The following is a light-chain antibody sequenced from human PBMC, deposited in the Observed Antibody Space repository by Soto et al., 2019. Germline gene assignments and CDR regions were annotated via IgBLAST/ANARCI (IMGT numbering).Light chain of an antibody. CDR2: AAS. Sequence: DIQMTQSPSTLSGSVGDRVTITCRASQTISSWLAWYQQKKGKAPKILIYAASSLQSGVPSRFSGSGSGTDFTLTISSLQPEDFETYYCQQSYSTPWTFGQGTKVDIK. J-gene: IGKJ1*01. V-gene: IGKV1-39*01. CDR1: QTISSW. CDR3: QQSYSTPWT.